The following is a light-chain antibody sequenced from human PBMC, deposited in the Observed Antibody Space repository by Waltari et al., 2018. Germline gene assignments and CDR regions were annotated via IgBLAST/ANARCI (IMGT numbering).Light chain of an antibody. CDR2: DVS. J-gene: IGLJ1*01. CDR1: SSDIGGYNY. Sequence: QAALTQPPSVSGSPGQSVTISCTGTSSDIGGYNYVSWYQQHPGKGPKLMIYDVSQRPSGVSDRFSGSKSGNTASLTISGLQAEDEADYYCSSYGGNNTFIFGVGTRLTVL. CDR3: SSYGGNNTFI. V-gene: IGLV2-11*01.